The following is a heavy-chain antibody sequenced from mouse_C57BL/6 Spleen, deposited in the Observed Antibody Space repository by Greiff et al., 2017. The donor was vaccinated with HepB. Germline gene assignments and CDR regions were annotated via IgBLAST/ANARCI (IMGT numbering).Heavy chain of an antibody. CDR1: GFTFSSYA. J-gene: IGHJ1*03. V-gene: IGHV5-4*03. D-gene: IGHD1-1*01. CDR3: ARGDYYGSSYRYFDV. Sequence: DVKLQESGGGLVKPGGSLKLSCAASGFTFSSYAMSWVRQTPEKRLEWVATISDGGSYTYYPDNVKGRFTISRDNAKNNLYLQMSHLKSEDTAMYYCARGDYYGSSYRYFDVWGTGTTGTVSS. CDR2: ISDGGSYT.